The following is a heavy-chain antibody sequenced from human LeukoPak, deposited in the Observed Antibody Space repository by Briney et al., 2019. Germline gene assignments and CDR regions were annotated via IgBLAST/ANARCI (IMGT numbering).Heavy chain of an antibody. CDR3: ASSYGDNDACYYFGMDV. V-gene: IGHV3-30-3*01. D-gene: IGHD4-17*01. CDR1: GFTFSSYA. J-gene: IGHJ6*02. Sequence: PGGSLRLSCAASGFTFSSYAMHWVRQAPGKGLEWVAVISYDGSNKYYAASVKGRFTITRENSNKTLYLQMNSLRAEDTAVYYCASSYGDNDACYYFGMDVWGQGTTVTVSS. CDR2: ISYDGSNK.